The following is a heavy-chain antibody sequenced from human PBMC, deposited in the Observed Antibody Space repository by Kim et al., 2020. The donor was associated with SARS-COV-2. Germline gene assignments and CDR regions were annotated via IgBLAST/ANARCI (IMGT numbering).Heavy chain of an antibody. V-gene: IGHV1-18*01. Sequence: ASVKVSCKASGYTFTSYGISWVRQAPGQGLEWMGWISAYNGNTNYAQKLQGRVTMTTDTSTSTAYMELRSLRSDDTAVYYCARDNGWFGESDYYYYGMDVWGQGTTVTVSS. J-gene: IGHJ6*02. D-gene: IGHD3-10*01. CDR3: ARDNGWFGESDYYYYGMDV. CDR2: ISAYNGNT. CDR1: GYTFTSYG.